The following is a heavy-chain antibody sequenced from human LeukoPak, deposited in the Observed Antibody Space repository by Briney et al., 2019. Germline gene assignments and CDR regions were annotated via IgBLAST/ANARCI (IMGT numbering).Heavy chain of an antibody. V-gene: IGHV1-69*01. CDR3: AINYYYDSNGYYRFDF. J-gene: IGHJ4*02. D-gene: IGHD3-22*01. CDR2: IIPMIGTT. Sequence: SVKASCEASGSSFGSYAISWVRQAPGQGLEWMGGIIPMIGTTNHAQTFQGRVTIAADESTTTVYMDLSSLRSEDTAVYYCAINYYYDSNGYYRFDFWGQGTLVTVSS. CDR1: GSSFGSYA.